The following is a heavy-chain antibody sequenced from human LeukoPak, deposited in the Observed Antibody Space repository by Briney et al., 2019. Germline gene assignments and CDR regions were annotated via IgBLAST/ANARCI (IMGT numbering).Heavy chain of an antibody. CDR3: VRTYDENPLGWFDP. J-gene: IGHJ5*02. D-gene: IGHD5-12*01. V-gene: IGHV3-64D*06. CDR2: ISINGGST. Sequence: PGGSLRLSCSASGTAFRTYAMHWVRQPPGKGLYYVSAISINGGSTYYADSVRGRFTISRDNSENTLYLQMSSLRPDDTAVYYCVRTYDENPLGWFDPWGQGTLVTVSS. CDR1: GTAFRTYA.